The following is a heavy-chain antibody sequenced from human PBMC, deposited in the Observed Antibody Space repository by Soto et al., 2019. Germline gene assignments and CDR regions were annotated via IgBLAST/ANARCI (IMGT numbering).Heavy chain of an antibody. CDR3: ARRWYYYDSSGYYSEAFDI. CDR1: GYTFTSYD. V-gene: IGHV1-18*01. Sequence: GASVKVSCKTSGYTFTSYDINWVRQAPGQGLEWMGWISAYNGNTNYAQKLQGRVTMTTDTSTSTAYMELRSLRSDDTAVYYCARRWYYYDSSGYYSEAFDIWGQGTMVTVSS. CDR2: ISAYNGNT. J-gene: IGHJ3*02. D-gene: IGHD3-22*01.